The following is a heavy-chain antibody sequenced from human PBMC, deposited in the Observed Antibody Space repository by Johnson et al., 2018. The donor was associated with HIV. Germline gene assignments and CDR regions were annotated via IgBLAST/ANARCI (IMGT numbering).Heavy chain of an antibody. CDR1: GITLSDHY. V-gene: IGHV3-15*01. CDR2: IKTKTDGGTT. J-gene: IGHJ3*02. CDR3: TTGNGGAFDI. Sequence: VQLVESGGGLVQPGGCLRLSCAASGITLSDHYMDWVRQAPGRGLEWVGRIKTKTDGGTTDYAAPVKGRFTISRDDSKNTLYLQMNSLKTEDTAVYYCTTGNGGAFDIWGQGTMVTVSS.